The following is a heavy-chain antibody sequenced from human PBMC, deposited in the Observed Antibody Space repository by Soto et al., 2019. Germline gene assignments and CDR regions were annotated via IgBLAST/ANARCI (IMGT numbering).Heavy chain of an antibody. Sequence: GGSLRLSCAASGFTFSGSAMHWVRQASGKGLEWVGRIRSKANSYATAYAASVKGRFTISRDDSKNTAYLQMNSLKTEDTAVYYCTTSTGGLADTAMVVDYWGQGTLVTVSS. CDR1: GFTFSGSA. D-gene: IGHD5-18*01. J-gene: IGHJ4*02. CDR2: IRSKANSYAT. V-gene: IGHV3-73*01. CDR3: TTSTGGLADTAMVVDY.